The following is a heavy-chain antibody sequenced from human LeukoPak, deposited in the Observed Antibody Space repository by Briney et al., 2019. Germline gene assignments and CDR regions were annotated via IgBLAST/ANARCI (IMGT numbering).Heavy chain of an antibody. V-gene: IGHV3-23*01. J-gene: IGHJ4*02. D-gene: IGHD3/OR15-3a*01. CDR1: GFPFSAYA. CDR3: AKDLSSGTGRGFDY. Sequence: TGGSLRLSCAASGFPFSAYAMSWVRQAPGKGLEWVSGIRGSGETTYYAESVKGRFTINRDNSKNTLYLQMNSLRAEDTALYYCAKDLSSGTGRGFDYWGQGTLVTVSS. CDR2: IRGSGETT.